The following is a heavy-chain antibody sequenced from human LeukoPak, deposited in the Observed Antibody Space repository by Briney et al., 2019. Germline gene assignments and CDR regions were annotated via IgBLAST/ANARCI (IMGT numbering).Heavy chain of an antibody. Sequence: SETLSLTCAVYGESFSGYYWSWIRRPPGKGLEWIGEINRNGTTNYNPSLKSRVTISVDTSKNQFSLKLNSVTAADTAVYYCARTRAYGGRPDYWGQGTLVTVSS. J-gene: IGHJ4*02. V-gene: IGHV4-34*01. CDR1: GESFSGYY. CDR3: ARTRAYGGRPDY. CDR2: INRNGTT. D-gene: IGHD4-23*01.